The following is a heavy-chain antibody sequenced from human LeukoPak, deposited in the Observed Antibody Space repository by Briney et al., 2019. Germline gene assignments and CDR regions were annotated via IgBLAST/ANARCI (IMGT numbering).Heavy chain of an antibody. J-gene: IGHJ2*01. D-gene: IGHD3-22*01. CDR3: ARGSHYDSSGFTLFDL. Sequence: PGGSLRLSCAASGFTVSRSYMSWVRQAPGKGLEWASVIYSDGSTYYADSVKGRFAISRDNSQNTLYLQMNSLRAEDTAVYYCARGSHYDSSGFTLFDLWGRGTLVTVSS. V-gene: IGHV3-66*01. CDR2: IYSDGST. CDR1: GFTVSRSY.